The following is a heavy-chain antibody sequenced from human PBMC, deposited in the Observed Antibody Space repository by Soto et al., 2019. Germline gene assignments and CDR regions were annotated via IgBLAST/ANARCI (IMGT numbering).Heavy chain of an antibody. CDR2: IWYDGSNK. V-gene: IGHV3-33*01. J-gene: IGHJ6*02. D-gene: IGHD3-3*01. CDR3: ARDKWYYDFWKRYYYYGMDV. Sequence: QVQLVESGGGVVQPGRSLRLSCAASGFTFSSYGMHWVRQAPGKGLEWVAVIWYDGSNKYYADSVKGRFTISRDNSKNTLSLQMNSLRAEDTAVYYCARDKWYYDFWKRYYYYGMDVWGQGTTVTVSS. CDR1: GFTFSSYG.